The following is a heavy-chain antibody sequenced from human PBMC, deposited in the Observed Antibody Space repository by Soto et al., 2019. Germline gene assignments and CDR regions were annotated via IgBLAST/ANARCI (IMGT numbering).Heavy chain of an antibody. D-gene: IGHD1-20*01. J-gene: IGHJ4*02. CDR2: VSFDGSNK. V-gene: IGHV3-30-3*01. CDR3: ARDQTGITTTGGGRIDH. CDR1: GFTFSTHA. Sequence: QVQLVESGGGVVQPGRSLRLSCAASGFTFSTHAMHWVRQAPGKGRECVAIVSFDGSNKYYADSVKGRFTISRDNSKNTLYLQMSGLTPEDTAVYYCARDQTGITTTGGGRIDHWGQGTLVTVSS.